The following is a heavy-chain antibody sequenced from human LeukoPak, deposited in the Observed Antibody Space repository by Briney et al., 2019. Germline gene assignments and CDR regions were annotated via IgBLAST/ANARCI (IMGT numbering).Heavy chain of an antibody. CDR3: ARDQGYSSSWYGAFDI. D-gene: IGHD6-13*01. CDR2: XIPIFGTA. Sequence: SVKVSCKASGYAFTSYGISWVRQAPGQGLEWXXXXIPIFGTANYAQKFQGRVTITADESTSTAYMELSSLRSEDTAVYYCARDQGYSSSWYGAFDIWGQGTMVTVSS. J-gene: IGHJ3*02. CDR1: GYAFTSYG. V-gene: IGHV1-69*13.